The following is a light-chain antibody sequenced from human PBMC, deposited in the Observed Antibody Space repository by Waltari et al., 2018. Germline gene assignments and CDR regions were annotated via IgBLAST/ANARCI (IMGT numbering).Light chain of an antibody. CDR2: KAS. Sequence: DIQMTQSPSTLSAPVGDSITITCRASQSISSWLAWYQQKPGKAPKLLIYKASSLESVVPSRFSGSGSGTEFTLTISSLQPDDFATYYCQQYNSYPWTFGQGTKVEIK. V-gene: IGKV1-5*03. J-gene: IGKJ1*01. CDR3: QQYNSYPWT. CDR1: QSISSW.